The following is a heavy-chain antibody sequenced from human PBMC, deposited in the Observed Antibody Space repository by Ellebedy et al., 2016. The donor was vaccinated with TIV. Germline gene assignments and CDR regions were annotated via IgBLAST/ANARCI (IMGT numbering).Heavy chain of an antibody. J-gene: IGHJ4*02. V-gene: IGHV6-1*01. CDR3: TRGDHFDY. Sequence: SQTLSLPCAISGDRVSSGTVAWNWLRQSPSRGLEWLERTYYRSGWYYDYAVSVRSRITIKADTSKNQFSLPLNSVTPEDKAVYFCTRGDHFDYWGQGTMVTVSS. CDR1: GDRVSSGTVA. CDR2: TYYRSGWYY.